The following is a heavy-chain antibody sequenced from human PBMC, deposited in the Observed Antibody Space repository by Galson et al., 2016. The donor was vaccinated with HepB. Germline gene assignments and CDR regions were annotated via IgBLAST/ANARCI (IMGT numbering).Heavy chain of an antibody. CDR1: GFTLSNYA. Sequence: SLRLSCAVSGFTLSNYAMSWIRQGPGKGLQWVAGISGSGGTTDYAGSVKGRFTISKDNLKNTVYLQMNSLRAEDTAVYYCAKAFYYGAGPAFFDYWGQGTLVTVSS. V-gene: IGHV3-23*01. CDR3: AKAFYYGAGPAFFDY. D-gene: IGHD3-10*01. J-gene: IGHJ4*02. CDR2: ISGSGGTT.